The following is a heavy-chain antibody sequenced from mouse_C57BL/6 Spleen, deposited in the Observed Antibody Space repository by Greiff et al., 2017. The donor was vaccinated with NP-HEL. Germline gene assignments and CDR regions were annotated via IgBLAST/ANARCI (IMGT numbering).Heavy chain of an antibody. V-gene: IGHV7-3*01. CDR2: IRNKANGYTT. J-gene: IGHJ4*01. Sequence: EVQLQESGGGLVQPGGSLSLSCAASGFTFTDYYMSWVRQPPGKALEWLGFIRNKANGYTTEYSASVKGRFTISRDNSQSILYLQMNALRAEDSATYYCARAGFTTVVAHYYAMDYWGQGTSVTVSS. CDR3: ARAGFTTVVAHYYAMDY. CDR1: GFTFTDYY. D-gene: IGHD1-1*01.